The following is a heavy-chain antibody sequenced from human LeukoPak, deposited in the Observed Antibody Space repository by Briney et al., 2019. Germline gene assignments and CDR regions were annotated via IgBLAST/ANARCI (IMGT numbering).Heavy chain of an antibody. V-gene: IGHV3-7*01. J-gene: IGHJ4*02. CDR2: IKHDGSAK. Sequence: GGSLRLSCAASGFTFSTSWMSWVRQAPGKGLEWVANIKHDGSAKYYVDSVKGRFTISRDNAKNSLYLQMNSLRAEDTAVYYCARFSLYDNSGYYSWLFDFWGQGTLVTVSS. CDR3: ARFSLYDNSGYYSWLFDF. CDR1: GFTFSTSW. D-gene: IGHD3-22*01.